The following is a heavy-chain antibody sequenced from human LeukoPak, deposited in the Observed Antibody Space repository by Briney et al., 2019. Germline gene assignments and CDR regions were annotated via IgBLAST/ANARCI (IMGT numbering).Heavy chain of an antibody. D-gene: IGHD1-26*01. J-gene: IGHJ4*02. CDR1: GFTFSDYY. CDR3: AKIVGSGDY. CDR2: ISYDGSKK. V-gene: IGHV3-30*18. Sequence: GGSLRLSCAASGFTFSDYYMSWIRQAPGKGLEWVAVISYDGSKKYYADSVKGRFTISRDNSKNTLYLQMNSLRGEDTAVYYCAKIVGSGDYWGQGTLVTVSS.